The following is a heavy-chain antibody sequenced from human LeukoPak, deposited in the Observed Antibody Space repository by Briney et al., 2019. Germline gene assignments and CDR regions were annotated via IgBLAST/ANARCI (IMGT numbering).Heavy chain of an antibody. CDR1: GFTFDEYA. CDR3: AKTPSRSGWANFDY. V-gene: IGHV3-9*01. J-gene: IGHJ4*02. CDR2: IHWNSGTM. D-gene: IGHD3-9*01. Sequence: GWALRLSCAASGFTFDEYAMHWVRQAPGKGLEGVSGIHWNSGTMGYADSVKGRFTISRDNAKNSLYLQMNSLRPEDTALYYCAKTPSRSGWANFDYWGQGTLVAVSS.